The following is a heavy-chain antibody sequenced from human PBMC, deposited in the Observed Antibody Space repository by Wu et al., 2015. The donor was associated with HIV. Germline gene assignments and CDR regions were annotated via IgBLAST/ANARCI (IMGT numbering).Heavy chain of an antibody. CDR1: GDTFSSYA. CDR2: VIPMFGTA. D-gene: IGHD4-23*01. V-gene: IGHV1-69*12. CDR3: ARDSTTAYGGNSPFDY. Sequence: QVQLVQSGAEVKKPGSSVKVSCKASGDTFSSYAISWVRQAPGQGLEWMGGVIPMFGTANYAQKFQGRVTITADEPTNTAYMELFSLRSEDTAVYYCARDSTTAYGGNSPFDYVGPGNAGHRLL. J-gene: IGHJ4*02.